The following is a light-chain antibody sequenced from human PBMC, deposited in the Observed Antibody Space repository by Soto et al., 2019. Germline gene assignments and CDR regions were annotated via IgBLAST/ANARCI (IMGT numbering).Light chain of an antibody. J-gene: IGLJ1*01. CDR1: SSDVGNYNL. Sequence: QSALTQPASVSGSPGQSITISCTGVSSDVGNYNLVSWYQQHPDKAPQLMIYEVTKRPSGVSNHFSGSKSGNTASLTISGLQTEDEADYYCCSYAGRSHYVFGTGTKVTVL. CDR2: EVT. CDR3: CSYAGRSHYV. V-gene: IGLV2-23*02.